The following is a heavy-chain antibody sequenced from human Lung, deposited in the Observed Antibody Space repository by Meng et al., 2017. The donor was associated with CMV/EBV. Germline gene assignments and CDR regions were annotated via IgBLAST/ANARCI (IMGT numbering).Heavy chain of an antibody. Sequence: GGSLRLSCAASGFTFSSFAIHWVRQAPGKGLDWVAVVSYDGTKTYYSDSVKGRFTLSRDNSKNTMYMEMSSLGYEDTAMYYCARARFDGGMDVGGQGTTVTVS. CDR2: VSYDGTKT. J-gene: IGHJ6*02. CDR3: ARARFDGGMDV. V-gene: IGHV3-30*04. D-gene: IGHD2-8*01. CDR1: GFTFSSFA.